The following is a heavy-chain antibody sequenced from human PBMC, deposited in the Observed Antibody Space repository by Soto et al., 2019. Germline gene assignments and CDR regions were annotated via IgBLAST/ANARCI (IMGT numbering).Heavy chain of an antibody. CDR2: MNPISAISKT. V-gene: IGHV1-8*01. D-gene: IGHD3-16*01. Sequence: QEQLVQSGAEVMEPGSSVKVSCKASGYTFASHDITWVRQTAGQGLVYMGWMNPISAISKTTYLPNVRGRVSMTRDASLETAYLELSGLSSDDTDVYCWARGATAYYDFGNSPRGDWLDVWGQGTLVTVSS. CDR3: ARGATAYYDFGNSPRGDWLDV. CDR1: GYTFASHD. J-gene: IGHJ5*02.